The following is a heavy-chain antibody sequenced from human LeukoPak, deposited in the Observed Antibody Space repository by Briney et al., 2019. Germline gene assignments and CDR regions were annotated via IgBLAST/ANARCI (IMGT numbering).Heavy chain of an antibody. CDR2: IFTSSSYI. Sequence: GGSLRLSCAASGFTFSSYTMNWVRQAPGKGLEWVSSIFTSSSYIYYADSVKGRFTTSRDNAKNSLYLQMNSLRAEDTAVYYCARDGRVPAALTYYYYYYMDVWGKGTTVTVSS. CDR1: GFTFSSYT. D-gene: IGHD2-2*01. V-gene: IGHV3-21*01. J-gene: IGHJ6*03. CDR3: ARDGRVPAALTYYYYYYMDV.